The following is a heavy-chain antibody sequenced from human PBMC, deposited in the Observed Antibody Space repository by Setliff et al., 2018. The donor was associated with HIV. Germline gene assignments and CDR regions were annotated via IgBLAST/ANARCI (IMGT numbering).Heavy chain of an antibody. Sequence: GESLKISCKASGYSFTNYWIGWVRQMPGKGLEWIGVIYPGDSDTRYSPSFQGQVTISADKSISTAYLQWSSLKASDTAMYYCARRMWQQDSKFMYYFDYWGQGTLVTVSS. V-gene: IGHV5-51*01. CDR2: IYPGDSDT. CDR1: GYSFTNYW. CDR3: ARRMWQQDSKFMYYFDY. J-gene: IGHJ4*02. D-gene: IGHD6-13*01.